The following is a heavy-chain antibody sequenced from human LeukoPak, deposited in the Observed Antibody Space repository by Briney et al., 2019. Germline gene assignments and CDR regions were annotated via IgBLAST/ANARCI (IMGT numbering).Heavy chain of an antibody. CDR2: IYHSGST. CDR1: GGSISSSNW. Sequence: SETLSLACAVSGGSISSSNWWSWVRQPPGKGLEWIGEIYHSGSTNYNPSLKSRVTISVDKSKNQFSLKLSSVTAADTAVYYCARGIAAAGPNWFDPWGQETLVTVSS. J-gene: IGHJ5*02. V-gene: IGHV4-4*02. CDR3: ARGIAAAGPNWFDP. D-gene: IGHD6-13*01.